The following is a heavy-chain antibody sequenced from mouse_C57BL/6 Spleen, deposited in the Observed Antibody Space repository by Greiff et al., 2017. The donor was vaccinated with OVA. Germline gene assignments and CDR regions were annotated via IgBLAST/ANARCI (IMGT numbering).Heavy chain of an antibody. CDR2: ISSGGSYT. CDR1: GFTFSNYG. V-gene: IGHV5-6*01. Sequence: EVQLVESGGDLVKPGGSLKLSCAASGFTFSNYGMSWVRQTPDKRLEWVATISSGGSYTYYPDTVKGRFTISRDNAKNTLYLQRSSLKSEDTAMYYCARHGPSRQLRLNSPMDYWGQGTSVTVSS. J-gene: IGHJ4*01. D-gene: IGHD3-2*02. CDR3: ARHGPSRQLRLNSPMDY.